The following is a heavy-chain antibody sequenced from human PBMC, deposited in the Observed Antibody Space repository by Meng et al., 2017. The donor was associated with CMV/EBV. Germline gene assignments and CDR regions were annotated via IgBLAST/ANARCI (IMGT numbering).Heavy chain of an antibody. V-gene: IGHV4-39*07. J-gene: IGHJ6*02. CDR1: GGSISSSSYD. CDR2: IYYSGST. CDR3: ARDNGARPGRPYYYYGMDV. D-gene: IGHD6-6*01. Sequence: SETLSLTCTVSGGSISSSSYDWGWIRQPPGKGLEWIGSIYYSGSTYYNPSLKSRVTISVDTSKNQFSLKLNSVTAADTAVYYCARDNGARPGRPYYYYGMDVWGQGTTVTVSS.